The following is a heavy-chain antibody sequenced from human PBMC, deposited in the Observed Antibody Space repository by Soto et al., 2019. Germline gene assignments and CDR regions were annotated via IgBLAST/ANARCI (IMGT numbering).Heavy chain of an antibody. Sequence: GESLKISCTASGYSFGSYWIGWVRQMPGKGLEWMGVIYPSDSDTRYSPSFQGQVTISADKSIRTAYLQWSSLTASDTAMYYCARQYDSGTQRDYWGQGTLVTVSS. CDR2: IYPSDSDT. CDR3: ARQYDSGTQRDY. V-gene: IGHV5-51*01. CDR1: GYSFGSYW. D-gene: IGHD3-10*01. J-gene: IGHJ4*02.